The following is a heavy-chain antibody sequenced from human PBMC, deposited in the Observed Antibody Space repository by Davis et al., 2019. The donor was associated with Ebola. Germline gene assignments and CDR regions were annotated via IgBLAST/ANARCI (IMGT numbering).Heavy chain of an antibody. CDR3: TSTVTTGQSDY. J-gene: IGHJ4*02. CDR2: IRTRANNYAT. CDR1: GFVFSDSA. V-gene: IGHV3-73*01. Sequence: PGGSLRLSCAASGFVFSDSAMHWVRQTSGKGLEWIGRIRTRANNYATAYAASVKGRFTISRDDSKNTAYLQMNSLKTEDTAVYYCTSTVTTGQSDYWGQGTLVTVSS. D-gene: IGHD4-17*01.